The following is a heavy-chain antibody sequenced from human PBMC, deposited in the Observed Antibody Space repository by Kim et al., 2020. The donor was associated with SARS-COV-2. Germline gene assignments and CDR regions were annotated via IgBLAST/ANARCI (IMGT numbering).Heavy chain of an antibody. CDR3: ARDWNADKYFDS. Sequence: TYYADPVKDRFTHSKDNAKNTVYLQVNSLRAEDTAVYYCARDWNADKYFDSWGQGTLVTVSS. CDR2: T. J-gene: IGHJ4*02. D-gene: IGHD1-1*01. V-gene: IGHV3-66*01.